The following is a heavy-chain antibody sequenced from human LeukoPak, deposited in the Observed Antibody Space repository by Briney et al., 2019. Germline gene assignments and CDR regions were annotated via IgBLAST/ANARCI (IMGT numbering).Heavy chain of an antibody. CDR1: GGSISSSSYY. V-gene: IGHV4-39*07. Sequence: PSETLSLTCAVSGGSISSSSYYWGWIRQPPGKGLEWIGSSYESGSTYYNPSLKSRVTISVDTSKNQFSLKLSSVTAADTAFYYCVREKYFYDSSGFSWNFHYWGQGTLVTVSS. CDR3: VREKYFYDSSGFSWNFHY. CDR2: SYESGST. J-gene: IGHJ1*01. D-gene: IGHD3-22*01.